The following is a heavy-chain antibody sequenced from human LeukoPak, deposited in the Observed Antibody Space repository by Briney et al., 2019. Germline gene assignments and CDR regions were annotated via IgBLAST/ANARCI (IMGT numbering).Heavy chain of an antibody. V-gene: IGHV3-30*02. Sequence: PGGSLRLSCAASGFTFSSYSMHWVRQAPGKGLEWVAFIRYDGGNKYYADSVKGRFTISRDNSKNTLYLQMNSLRAEDTAVYYCANSPQKYCSGGSCYHDYWGQGTLVTVSS. CDR1: GFTFSSYS. CDR3: ANSPQKYCSGGSCYHDY. J-gene: IGHJ4*02. D-gene: IGHD2-15*01. CDR2: IRYDGGNK.